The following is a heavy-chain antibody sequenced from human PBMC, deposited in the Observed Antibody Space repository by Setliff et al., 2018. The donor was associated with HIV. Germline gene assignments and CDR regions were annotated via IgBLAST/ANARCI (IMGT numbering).Heavy chain of an antibody. V-gene: IGHV3-30*02. J-gene: IGHJ4*02. CDR2: LNYDGGNK. CDR1: GFTFSRYG. D-gene: IGHD5-12*01. CDR3: HSGYDTEEQSYFDY. Sequence: GESLKISCAASGFTFSRYGIHWVRQAPGKGLEWVAYLNYDGGNKYYADSVKGRFTISRDNSKNTVYLQMNSLRAEDTGVYYCHSGYDTEEQSYFDYWGQGTLVTVSS.